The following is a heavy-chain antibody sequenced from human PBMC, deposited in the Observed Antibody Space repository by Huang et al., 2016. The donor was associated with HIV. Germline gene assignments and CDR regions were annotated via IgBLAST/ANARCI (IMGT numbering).Heavy chain of an antibody. CDR2: SIPIVGTA. D-gene: IGHD3-22*01. Sequence: QVQLVQSGAEVKKTGSSVQVSCKASGGTFSIDAISWVPQAPGQGLGWLGGSIPIVGTANYAQKFQGRVTITADESTSTAYMELSSLRSEDTAVYYCARARGYYDSSVSYYFDYWGQGTLVTVSS. CDR3: ARARGYYDSSVSYYFDY. CDR1: GGTFSIDA. V-gene: IGHV1-69*13. J-gene: IGHJ4*02.